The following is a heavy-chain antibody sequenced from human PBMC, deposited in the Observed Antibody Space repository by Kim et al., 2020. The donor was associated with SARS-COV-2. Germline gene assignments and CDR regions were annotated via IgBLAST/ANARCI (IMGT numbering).Heavy chain of an antibody. Sequence: GGSLRLSCAASGFTFSTYAMTWVRQAPGKGLEWVSLIYSGGTSTYYADSVKGRFTISRDNSKNTLYLQMDSLRAEDTAIYYCAKLRRGVIYGMDVWGQGTTVTVSS. J-gene: IGHJ6*02. CDR2: IYSGGTST. D-gene: IGHD3-10*01. V-gene: IGHV3-23*03. CDR1: GFTFSTYA. CDR3: AKLRRGVIYGMDV.